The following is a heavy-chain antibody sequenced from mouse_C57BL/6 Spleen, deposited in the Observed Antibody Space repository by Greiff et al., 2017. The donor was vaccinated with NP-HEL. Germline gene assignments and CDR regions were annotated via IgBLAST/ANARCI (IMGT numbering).Heavy chain of an antibody. J-gene: IGHJ4*01. V-gene: IGHV1-82*01. CDR1: GYAFSSSW. CDR3: AGTWGYAMDY. CDR2: IYPGDGDT. Sequence: QVQLQQSGPELVKPGASVTISCKASGYAFSSSWMNWVKQRPGKGLEWIGRIYPGDGDTNYNGKFKGKATLTADKSSSTAYMQLSSLTSEDYAVYFCAGTWGYAMDYWGQGTSVTVSS. D-gene: IGHD3-3*01.